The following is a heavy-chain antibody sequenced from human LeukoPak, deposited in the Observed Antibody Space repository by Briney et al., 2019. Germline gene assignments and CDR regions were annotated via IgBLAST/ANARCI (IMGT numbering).Heavy chain of an antibody. CDR2: FDPEDGET. D-gene: IGHD5-12*01. CDR1: GYTLTELS. V-gene: IGHV1-24*01. J-gene: IGHJ5*02. CDR3: ARERLGGYEFDP. Sequence: ASVKVSCKVSGYTLTELSMHWVRQAPGKGLEWMGGFDPEDGETIYAQKFQGRVTMTEDTSTDTAYMELSSLRSEDAALYYCARERLGGYEFDPWGQGTLVTVSS.